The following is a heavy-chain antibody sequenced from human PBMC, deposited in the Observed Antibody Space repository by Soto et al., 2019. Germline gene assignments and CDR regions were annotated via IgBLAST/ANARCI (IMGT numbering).Heavy chain of an antibody. V-gene: IGHV3-33*01. CDR2: IWYDGSNK. Sequence: QVQLVESGGGVVQPGRSLRLSCAASGFTFSSYGMHWVRQAPGKGLEWVAVIWYDGSNKYYADSVKGRFTISRDNSKNTLYLQRSSLRAEDTAVYYCARVRYYYGSGSYYNYYYYGMDVWGQGSTVTVSS. CDR1: GFTFSSYG. CDR3: ARVRYYYGSGSYYNYYYYGMDV. D-gene: IGHD3-10*01. J-gene: IGHJ6*02.